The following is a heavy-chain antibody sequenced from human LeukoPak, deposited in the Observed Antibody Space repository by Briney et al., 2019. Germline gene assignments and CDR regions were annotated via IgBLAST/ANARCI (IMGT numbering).Heavy chain of an antibody. D-gene: IGHD3-10*01. CDR1: GFIFSHYG. J-gene: IGHJ4*02. CDR2: LEKDGDDI. CDR3: AKDSGTLHGGPDF. Sequence: GGSLTLSCGASGFIFSHYGMHWVRQAPGKGLEWVAHLEKDGDDIMYGDSVKGRFTISRDNSKNKVYLQMNSLRSEDTAVYYCAKDSGTLHGGPDFWGQGTLVSVSS. V-gene: IGHV3-30*02.